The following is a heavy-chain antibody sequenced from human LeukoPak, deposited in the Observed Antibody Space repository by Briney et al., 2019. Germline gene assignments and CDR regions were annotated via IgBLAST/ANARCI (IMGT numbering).Heavy chain of an antibody. J-gene: IGHJ4*02. CDR1: GFTFSNYG. CDR3: AKPTCGGDCYSYYFDY. CDR2: ISGSGGST. Sequence: PGGSLRLSCAASGFTFSNYGMSWVRQAPGKGLEWVSAISGSGGSTDYADSVKGRFTISRDNSKNTLYLQINCLRAEDTAVYYCAKPTCGGDCYSYYFDYWGQGTLVTVSS. V-gene: IGHV3-23*01. D-gene: IGHD2-21*02.